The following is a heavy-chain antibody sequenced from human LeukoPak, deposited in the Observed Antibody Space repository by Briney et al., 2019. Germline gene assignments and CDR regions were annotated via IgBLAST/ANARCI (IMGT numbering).Heavy chain of an antibody. CDR2: ISGSGGST. D-gene: IGHD5-18*01. J-gene: IGHJ4*02. Sequence: PGGALRLSCAGSGFTFSSYAMSWVRQAPGKGLEWVSAISGSGGSTYYADSVKGRFTTSRDNSKNTLYLQMNSLRAEDTAVYYCAKEVQLWPRYWGQGTLVTVSS. CDR3: AKEVQLWPRY. V-gene: IGHV3-23*01. CDR1: GFTFSSYA.